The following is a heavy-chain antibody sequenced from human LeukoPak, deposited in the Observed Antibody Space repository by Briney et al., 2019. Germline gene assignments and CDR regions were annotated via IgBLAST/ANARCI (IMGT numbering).Heavy chain of an antibody. J-gene: IGHJ4*02. D-gene: IGHD5-24*01. CDR2: ISQDGSNK. Sequence: GGSLRLSCAASGFTFRSYSMHWVRQAPGRGLESVAVISQDGSNKYYAGSVKGRFTISRDNSENTLYLQMNSLRADDTALYYCARDGEHGFNDIDFWGQGTLVTVSS. CDR1: GFTFRSYS. V-gene: IGHV3-30-3*01. CDR3: ARDGEHGFNDIDF.